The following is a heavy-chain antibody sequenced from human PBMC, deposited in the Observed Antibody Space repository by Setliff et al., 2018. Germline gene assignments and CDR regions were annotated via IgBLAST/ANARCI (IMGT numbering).Heavy chain of an antibody. CDR1: GGTFSNYC. D-gene: IGHD5-18*01. CDR3: ASHFLTVMKYYYYMDV. J-gene: IGHJ6*03. CDR2: IMPKFGTP. Sequence: SVKVSCKASGGTFSNYCFSWVRQAPGQGLEWMGGIMPKFGTPNRSQKFQGRVTITADESTSTAYMELSGLTSEDAALYYCASHFLTVMKYYYYMDVWGKGTTVTVSS. V-gene: IGHV1-69*13.